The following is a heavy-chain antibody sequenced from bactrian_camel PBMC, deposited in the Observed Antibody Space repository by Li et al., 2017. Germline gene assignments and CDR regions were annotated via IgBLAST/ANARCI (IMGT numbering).Heavy chain of an antibody. J-gene: IGHJ4*01. CDR2: IDSDGLA. D-gene: IGHD5*01. CDR3: AAGCGDLFSTLTLRVADYNY. CDR1: GYTYSSGC. V-gene: IGHV3S55*01. Sequence: HVQMVESGGGSVQAGGSLRLSCAASGYTYSSGCMGWFRQAPGKEREGVAVIDSDGLAKYADSVKGRFTISQDNAKNTLYLQMNSLRPEDTAMYYCAAGCGDLFSTLTLRVADYNYWGQGTQVTVS.